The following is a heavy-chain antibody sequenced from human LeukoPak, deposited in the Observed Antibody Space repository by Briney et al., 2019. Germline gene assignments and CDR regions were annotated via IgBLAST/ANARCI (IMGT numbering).Heavy chain of an antibody. CDR2: INGDGSST. Sequence: GGSLRLSCAASGFTFSSYGMHWVRQAPGKGLVWVSRINGDGSSTSYADSVKGRFTISRDNAKNTLYLQMNSLRAEDTAVYYCARAGNSTSRRYFDYWGQGTLVTVSS. D-gene: IGHD6-6*01. CDR1: GFTFSSYG. V-gene: IGHV3-74*01. J-gene: IGHJ4*02. CDR3: ARAGNSTSRRYFDY.